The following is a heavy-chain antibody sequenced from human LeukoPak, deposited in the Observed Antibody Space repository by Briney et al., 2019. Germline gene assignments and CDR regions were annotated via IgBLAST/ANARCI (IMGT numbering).Heavy chain of an antibody. D-gene: IGHD3-22*01. J-gene: IGHJ4*02. CDR1: GGSISSSSYY. CDR2: IYYSGST. CDR3: ARRAGRYYYDSSGPFDY. V-gene: IGHV4-39*07. Sequence: PSETLSLTCTVSGGSISSSSYYWGWIRQPPGKGLEWIGSIYYSGSTYYNPSLKSRVTISVDTSKNQFSLKLSSVTAADTAVYYCARRAGRYYYDSSGPFDYWGQGTLVTVSS.